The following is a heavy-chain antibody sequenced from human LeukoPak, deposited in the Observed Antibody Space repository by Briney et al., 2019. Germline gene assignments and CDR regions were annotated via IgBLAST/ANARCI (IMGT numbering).Heavy chain of an antibody. D-gene: IGHD3-3*01. CDR2: INPNSGGT. Sequence: ASVTVSFTASGYTFTGYYMHWVRQAPGQGLEWMGRINPNSGGTNYAQKFQGRVTMTRDTSISTAYMELSRLRSDDTAVYYCARDLRFLEWLLYRRDYYYGMDVWGQGTTVTVSS. CDR1: GYTFTGYY. CDR3: ARDLRFLEWLLYRRDYYYGMDV. V-gene: IGHV1-2*06. J-gene: IGHJ6*02.